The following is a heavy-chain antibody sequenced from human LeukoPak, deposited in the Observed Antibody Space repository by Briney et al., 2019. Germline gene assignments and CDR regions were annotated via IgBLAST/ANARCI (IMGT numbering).Heavy chain of an antibody. CDR2: FIPLFDTS. J-gene: IGHJ5*02. D-gene: IGHD3-9*01. CDR3: ARVRDESGFDP. CDR1: GGTFSSYA. V-gene: IGHV1-69*01. Sequence: SVKVSCKASGGTFSSYAISWVRQAPGQGLEWMGLFIPLFDTSNYAQEFQGRVTITADESTSTVYMELRSLTSDDTAVYYCARVRDESGFDPWGQGTLVTVSS.